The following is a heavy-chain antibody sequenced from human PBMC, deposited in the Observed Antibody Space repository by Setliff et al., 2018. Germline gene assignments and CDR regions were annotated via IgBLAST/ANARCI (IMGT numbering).Heavy chain of an antibody. V-gene: IGHV4-39*01. CDR3: ARQVEMATIAFDV. J-gene: IGHJ3*01. D-gene: IGHD5-12*01. CDR2: IYYSGST. Sequence: SETLSLTCTVPGGSISSSLYYWGWIRQPPGKGLEWIGSIYYSGSTNYNPSLKSRVTISVDTSKDQFSLRLTSMTAADTAVYYCARQVEMATIAFDVWGQGTMVTVSS. CDR1: GGSISSSLYY.